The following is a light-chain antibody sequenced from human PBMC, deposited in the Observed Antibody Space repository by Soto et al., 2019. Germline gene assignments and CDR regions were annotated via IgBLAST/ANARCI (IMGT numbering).Light chain of an antibody. CDR2: GNN. Sequence: QSVLTQPPSVSGAPGQRVTISCTGSSSNIGAGYDVHWYQQLPGTAPKVLIYGNNNRPSGVPDRFSGSQSGTSASLAITGLQAEDEADYYCQSYDSSLSGSVVFGGGTKLTVL. CDR3: QSYDSSLSGSVV. CDR1: SSNIGAGYD. J-gene: IGLJ2*01. V-gene: IGLV1-40*01.